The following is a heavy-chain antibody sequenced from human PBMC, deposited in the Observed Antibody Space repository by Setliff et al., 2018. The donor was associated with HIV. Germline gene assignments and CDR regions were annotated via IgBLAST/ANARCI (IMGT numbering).Heavy chain of an antibody. J-gene: IGHJ4*02. D-gene: IGHD2-2*01. V-gene: IGHV7-4-1*02. CDR2: INTNTGNP. CDR1: GYTFTSYA. Sequence: ASVKVSCKASGYTFTSYAMNWVRQAPGQGLEWMGRINTNTGNPTYAQGFTGRFVFSLDTSISTAYMEVNTLRAEDTAIYYCTTEAYCSSNSCPSAFDLWGQGTLVTVSS. CDR3: TTEAYCSSNSCPSAFDL.